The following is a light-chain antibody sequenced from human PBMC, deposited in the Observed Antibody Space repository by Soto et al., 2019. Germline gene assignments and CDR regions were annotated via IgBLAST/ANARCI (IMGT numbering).Light chain of an antibody. CDR1: QSVSSY. J-gene: IGKJ4*01. Sequence: EIVLTQSPATLSLSPGERATLSCRASQSVSSYLAWYQQKPGQAPRLLIYDASRRATGIPARFSGSGSGTDFTLTISSLEPEDFTVYFCQQRSSWPPTFGGGTKGGYQ. CDR2: DAS. CDR3: QQRSSWPPT. V-gene: IGKV3-11*01.